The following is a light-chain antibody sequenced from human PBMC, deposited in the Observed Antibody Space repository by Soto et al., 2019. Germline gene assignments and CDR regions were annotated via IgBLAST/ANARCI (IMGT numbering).Light chain of an antibody. CDR2: DAS. CDR3: QQRSNWPRT. CDR1: QSIGTY. J-gene: IGKJ1*01. Sequence: EIVLTQSPATLSLSPGERATLSCRASQSIGTYLAWYQQKPGQAPRLLIYDASNRATGIPARFSGSGSGTDFTLTISSLEPEDFAVYYCQQRSNWPRTFGQGTKVEI. V-gene: IGKV3-11*01.